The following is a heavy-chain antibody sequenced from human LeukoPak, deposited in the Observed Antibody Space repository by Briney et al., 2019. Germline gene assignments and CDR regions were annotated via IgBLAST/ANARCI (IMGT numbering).Heavy chain of an antibody. CDR3: ARDRGLDY. Sequence: GGSLRLSCAASGFTFSSYTMNWVRQSPGKGLEWVSSISSSSNYIYYADSVKGRFTISRDNAKNSVYLQMNSLRADDTAVYYCARDRGLDYWGQGTLVTVSS. V-gene: IGHV3-21*01. J-gene: IGHJ4*02. CDR2: ISSSSNYI. CDR1: GFTFSSYT.